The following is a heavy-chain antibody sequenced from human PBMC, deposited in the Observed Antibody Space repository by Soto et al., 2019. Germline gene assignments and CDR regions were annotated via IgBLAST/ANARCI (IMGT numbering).Heavy chain of an antibody. J-gene: IGHJ4*02. V-gene: IGHV3-53*02. CDR3: ARGCSGYLCEFDF. D-gene: IGHD5-12*01. Sequence: EVQLVETGGGLIQPGGSLRLSCAASGFTVSSCYMSWVRQAPGKGLEWVSIIYRGGSTYYAGSVRGRFTISRDDSKNTLYLQMDSLGAEDTVVYYCARGCSGYLCEFDFWGQGTLVAVS. CDR1: GFTVSSCY. CDR2: IYRGGST.